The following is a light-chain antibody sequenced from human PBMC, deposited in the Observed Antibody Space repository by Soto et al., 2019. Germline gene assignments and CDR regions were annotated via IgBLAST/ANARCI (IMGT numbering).Light chain of an antibody. J-gene: IGKJ2*01. CDR1: ETISTF. Sequence: DIQMTQSPVSLSASVGDRVTITCRASETISTFFNWYQQKPGKAPKVLIFAASSLQSGVPSRFSGSGSGTDFALTISGLQPEDFAVYYCQQYGSSPYTFGLGTKLEIK. CDR2: AAS. V-gene: IGKV1-39*01. CDR3: QQYGSSPYT.